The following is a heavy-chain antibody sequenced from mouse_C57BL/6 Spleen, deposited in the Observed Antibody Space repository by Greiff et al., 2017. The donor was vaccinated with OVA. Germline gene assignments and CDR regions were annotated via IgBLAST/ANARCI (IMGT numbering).Heavy chain of an antibody. CDR3: ARGITTVVATNWYFDV. V-gene: IGHV1-53*01. Sequence: VQLQQPGTELVKPGASVKLSCKASGYTFTSYWMHWVKQRPGQGLEWIGNINPSNGGTNYNEKFKRKATLPVDKSSSTAYMQLSSLTSKDSAVYYCARGITTVVATNWYFDVWGTGTTVTVSS. D-gene: IGHD1-1*01. CDR1: GYTFTSYW. CDR2: INPSNGGT. J-gene: IGHJ1*03.